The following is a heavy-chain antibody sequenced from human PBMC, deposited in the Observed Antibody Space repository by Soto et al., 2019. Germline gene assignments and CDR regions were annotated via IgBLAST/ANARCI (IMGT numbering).Heavy chain of an antibody. CDR1: GGTFSSYA. J-gene: IGHJ4*02. Sequence: SVKVSCKASGGTFSSYAISWVRQAPGQGLEWMGGIIPIFGTANYAQKFQGRVTITADESTSTAYMELSSLRSEDTAVYYCARWVPGEYYFDYWGQGTLVTAPQ. CDR3: ARWVPGEYYFDY. D-gene: IGHD1-1*01. CDR2: IIPIFGTA. V-gene: IGHV1-69*13.